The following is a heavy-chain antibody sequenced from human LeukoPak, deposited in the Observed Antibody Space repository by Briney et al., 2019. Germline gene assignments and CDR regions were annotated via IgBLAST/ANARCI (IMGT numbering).Heavy chain of an antibody. J-gene: IGHJ5*02. Sequence: PSETLSLTCTVSGGSISSSSYYWGWIRQPPGKGLEWIGSMYYSGSTYYNPSLKSRVTISVDTSKNQFSLKLSSVTAADTAVYYCARLNPDSSGWFHGWFDPWGQGTLVTVSS. CDR3: ARLNPDSSGWFHGWFDP. V-gene: IGHV4-39*01. CDR2: MYYSGST. CDR1: GGSISSSSYY. D-gene: IGHD6-19*01.